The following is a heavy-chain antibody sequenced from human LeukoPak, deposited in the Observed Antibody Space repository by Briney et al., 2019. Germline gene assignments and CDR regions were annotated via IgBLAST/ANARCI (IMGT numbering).Heavy chain of an antibody. D-gene: IGHD4-23*01. CDR1: GYTFTSYA. V-gene: IGHV1-3*01. Sequence: ASVKVSCKASGYTFTSYAMHWVRQAPGQRLEWMGWINAGNGNTKYSQKFQGRVTITRDTSASTAYMELSSLRSEDTAVYYCARARFFGGSSLYYFDYWGQGTLVTVSS. J-gene: IGHJ4*02. CDR3: ARARFFGGSSLYYFDY. CDR2: INAGNGNT.